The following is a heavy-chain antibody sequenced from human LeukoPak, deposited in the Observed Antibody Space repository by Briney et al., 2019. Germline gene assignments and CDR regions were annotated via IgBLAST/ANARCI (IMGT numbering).Heavy chain of an antibody. D-gene: IGHD6-19*01. CDR2: ISSSSSYI. CDR3: ARVRSSGWLVDY. J-gene: IGHJ4*02. Sequence: GGSLRLSCAASGFTFSSYSMNWVRQDPGKGLEWVSSISSSSSYIYYADSVKGRFTISRDNAKNSLYLQMNSLRAEDTAVYYCARVRSSGWLVDYWGQGTLVTVSS. V-gene: IGHV3-21*01. CDR1: GFTFSSYS.